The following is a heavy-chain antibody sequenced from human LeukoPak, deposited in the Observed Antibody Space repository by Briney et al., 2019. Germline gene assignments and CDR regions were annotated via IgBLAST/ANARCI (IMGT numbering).Heavy chain of an antibody. CDR2: IQSSGST. V-gene: IGHV4-61*02. J-gene: IGHJ4*02. CDR1: GGSVSSGGYY. Sequence: SQTLSLTCTVSGGSVSSGGYYWSWIRQPAGKGLEWIGRIQSSGSTEYNPSLKSRVAISIDTSKNQFSLKLSSVTAADTAVYYCARGDRYSYGYDYWGQGTLVTVSS. CDR3: ARGDRYSYGYDY. D-gene: IGHD5-18*01.